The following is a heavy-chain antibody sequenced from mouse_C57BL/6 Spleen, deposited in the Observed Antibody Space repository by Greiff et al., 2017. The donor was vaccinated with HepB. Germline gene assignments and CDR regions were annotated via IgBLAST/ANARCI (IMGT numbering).Heavy chain of an antibody. CDR2: IYPGDGDT. Sequence: QVQLKESGPELVKPGASVKISCKASGYAFSSSWMNWVKQRPGKGLEWIGRIYPGDGDTNYNGKFKGKATLTADKSSSTAYMQLSSLTSEDSAVYFCAPITTVVAHYFDYWGQGATLTVSS. J-gene: IGHJ2*01. V-gene: IGHV1-82*01. D-gene: IGHD1-1*01. CDR3: APITTVVAHYFDY. CDR1: GYAFSSSW.